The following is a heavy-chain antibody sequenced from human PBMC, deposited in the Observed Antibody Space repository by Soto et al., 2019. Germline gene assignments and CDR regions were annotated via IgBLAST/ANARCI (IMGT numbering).Heavy chain of an antibody. CDR3: ARQGTGIAAAGIGPSNWFDP. CDR1: GYSFTSYW. J-gene: IGHJ5*02. Sequence: GESLKISCKGSGYSFTSYWIGWVRQMPGKGLECMGIIYPGDSDTRYSPSFQGQVTISADKSISTAYLQWSSLKASDTAMYYCARQGTGIAAAGIGPSNWFDPWGQGTLVTVSS. D-gene: IGHD6-13*01. CDR2: IYPGDSDT. V-gene: IGHV5-51*01.